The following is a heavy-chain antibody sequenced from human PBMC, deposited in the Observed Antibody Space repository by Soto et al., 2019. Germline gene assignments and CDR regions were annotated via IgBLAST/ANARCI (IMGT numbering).Heavy chain of an antibody. CDR3: ARGMGVVARCGGYYDVMYG. Sequence: DSVQVSCKASGYPFTSYDINWVRQATGQGLEWMGWMNPNSGNTGYAQKFQGRVTMTRNTSISTAYMELSSLRSEDTAVYYCARGMGVVARCGGYYDVMYGWGQGTTVTVSS. J-gene: IGHJ6*02. V-gene: IGHV1-8*01. CDR2: MNPNSGNT. CDR1: GYPFTSYD. D-gene: IGHD2-21*01.